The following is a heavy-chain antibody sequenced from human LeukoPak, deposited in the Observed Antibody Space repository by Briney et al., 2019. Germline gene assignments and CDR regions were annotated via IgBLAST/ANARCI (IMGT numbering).Heavy chain of an antibody. CDR1: GYTFTSYG. CDR2: ISGNNGNT. V-gene: IGHV1-18*01. Sequence: ASVKVSCKASGYTFTSYGISWVRQAPGQGLEWMGWISGNNGNTNYAQKFQGRVTMTTDTSTSTAYMEMRSLRSDDTAVYYCARDFFHGHCAGLSCFLLDYWGQGPLVTVSS. D-gene: IGHD2-15*01. CDR3: ARDFFHGHCAGLSCFLLDY. J-gene: IGHJ4*02.